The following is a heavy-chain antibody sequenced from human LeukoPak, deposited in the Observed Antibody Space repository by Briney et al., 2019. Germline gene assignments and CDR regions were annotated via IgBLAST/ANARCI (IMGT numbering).Heavy chain of an antibody. CDR3: ARDTGGGASFDY. J-gene: IGHJ4*02. Sequence: PGGSLRLSCAASGFTFSNYWMGWVRQAPGRGLEWVANVRQDGSEKYYVDSVKGRFTISRDNSKNSLYLQMNSLRAEDTAVYYCARDTGGGASFDYWGQETLVTVSS. CDR2: VRQDGSEK. D-gene: IGHD1-14*01. V-gene: IGHV3-7*01. CDR1: GFTFSNYW.